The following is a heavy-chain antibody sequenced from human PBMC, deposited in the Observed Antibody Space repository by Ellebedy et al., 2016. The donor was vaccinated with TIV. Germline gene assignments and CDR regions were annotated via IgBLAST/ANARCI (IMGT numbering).Heavy chain of an antibody. Sequence: GGSLRLXXAASGFTFSSYGMHWVRQAPGKGLEWVAVISYDGSNKYYADSVKGRFTISRDNAKNSLYLQMNSLRAEDTALYYCAKDSIAARAFDIWGQGTMVTVSS. D-gene: IGHD6-6*01. V-gene: IGHV3-30*18. J-gene: IGHJ3*02. CDR2: ISYDGSNK. CDR1: GFTFSSYG. CDR3: AKDSIAARAFDI.